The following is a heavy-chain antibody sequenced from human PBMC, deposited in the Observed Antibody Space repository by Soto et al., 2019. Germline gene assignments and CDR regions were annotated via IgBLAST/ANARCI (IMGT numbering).Heavy chain of an antibody. Sequence: PSETLSLTCSVSAGSLSRYYWGWVRQSPGEGLQWIAHISYTVDAPYKPSLKGRVTISLDTSKNQIALRLMSVTAADTAVYYCVGSLMSRAMESFDYWGQGTLVTVSS. CDR3: VGSLMSRAMESFDY. CDR1: AGSLSRYY. CDR2: ISYTVDA. D-gene: IGHD5-18*01. J-gene: IGHJ4*02. V-gene: IGHV4-59*01.